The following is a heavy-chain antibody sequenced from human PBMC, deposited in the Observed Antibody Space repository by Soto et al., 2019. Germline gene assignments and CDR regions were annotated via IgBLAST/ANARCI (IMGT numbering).Heavy chain of an antibody. CDR1: GFTFNNYN. J-gene: IGHJ4*02. CDR2: ITHDGSNQ. D-gene: IGHD5-18*01. Sequence: QVQLVESGGGVVQPGRSLRVSCAASGFTFNNYNIHWVRQAPGKGLEWVALITHDGSNQYYADSVKGRFTISRDNSKDTLSLQMNSLRAEDTAVYYCANDKGYRYGHAFDYWGQGTLVTVSS. V-gene: IGHV3-30*18. CDR3: ANDKGYRYGHAFDY.